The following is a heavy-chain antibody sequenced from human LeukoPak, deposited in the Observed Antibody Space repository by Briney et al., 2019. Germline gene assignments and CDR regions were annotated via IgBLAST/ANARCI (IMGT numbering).Heavy chain of an antibody. CDR3: AREGGFYRPLDY. J-gene: IGHJ4*02. Sequence: SEALSLTCGVSGGSVINTNWWTWVRQPPGKGLEWIGEVHLDGRTNYNPSLESRLTMSVDVSENQVSLKLTSVTAADTAVYYCAREGGFYRPLDYSGQGTLVTVSS. CDR1: GGSVINTNW. D-gene: IGHD3-3*01. CDR2: VHLDGRT. V-gene: IGHV4-4*02.